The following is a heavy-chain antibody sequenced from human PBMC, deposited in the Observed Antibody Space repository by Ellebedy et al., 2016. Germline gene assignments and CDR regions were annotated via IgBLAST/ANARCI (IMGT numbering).Heavy chain of an antibody. J-gene: IGHJ5*02. CDR3: ATPGGDGDRPDPDEEDWFDP. Sequence: ASVKVSCKASGGTFSSYAISWVRQAPGQGLEWMGRIIPILGIANYAQKFQGRVTITADKSTSTAYMELSSLRSEDTAVYYCATPGGDGDRPDPDEEDWFDPWGQGTLVTVSS. CDR1: GGTFSSYA. D-gene: IGHD4-17*01. CDR2: IIPILGIA. V-gene: IGHV1-69*04.